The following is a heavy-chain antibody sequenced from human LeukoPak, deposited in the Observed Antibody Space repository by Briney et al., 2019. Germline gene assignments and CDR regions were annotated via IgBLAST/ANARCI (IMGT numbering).Heavy chain of an antibody. CDR1: GFTFSSYW. CDR2: INSDGSST. J-gene: IGHJ4*02. D-gene: IGHD1-26*01. V-gene: IGHV3-74*01. Sequence: GGSLRLSCAASGFTFSSYWMHWVRQAPGKGLVWVSRINSDGSSTSYADSEKGRFTISRDNAKNTLYLQMNSLRAEDTAVYYCARDLLGNSGSYLRHPNGPPFDYWGQGTLVTVSS. CDR3: ARDLLGNSGSYLRHPNGPPFDY.